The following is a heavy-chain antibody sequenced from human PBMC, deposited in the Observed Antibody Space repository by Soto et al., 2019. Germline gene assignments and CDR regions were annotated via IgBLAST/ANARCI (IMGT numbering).Heavy chain of an antibody. CDR1: VFAFGSFA. CDR3: AALSGYIYGYFMY. Sequence: GSPRLSCAAAVFAFGSFAMIFVRQAPGKGLEWVSTLSGSGDRTYYADSVKGRFTISRDNSKNTLYLQMNSLRAEDTAVYYCAALSGYIYGYFMYWGQGTLVTVSS. V-gene: IGHV3-23*01. CDR2: LSGSGDRT. D-gene: IGHD5-18*01. J-gene: IGHJ4*02.